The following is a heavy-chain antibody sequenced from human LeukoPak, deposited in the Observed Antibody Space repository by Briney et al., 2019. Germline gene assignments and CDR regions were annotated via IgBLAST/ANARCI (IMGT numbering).Heavy chain of an antibody. CDR1: GFTFSSYD. CDR3: ARSTGIDAFDI. D-gene: IGHD1-1*01. CDR2: IGTAGDT. V-gene: IGHV3-13*01. J-gene: IGHJ3*02. Sequence: GGSLRLSCAASGFTFSSYDMHWVRQATGKGLEWVSAIGTAGDTYYPGSVKGRFTISRENAKNSLYLQMNSLRAGDTAVYYCARSTGIDAFDIRGQGTMVTVSS.